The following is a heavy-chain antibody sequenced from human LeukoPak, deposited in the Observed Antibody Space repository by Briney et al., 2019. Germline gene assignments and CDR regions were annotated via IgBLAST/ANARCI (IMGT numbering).Heavy chain of an antibody. CDR2: IYYNGDT. CDR3: ASGISGSYYGRPFGY. Sequence: SETLSLTCSVSGGSISSSSYYWGWIRQPPGKGLEWIGTIYYNGDTYYNPSLKSRVTVSIDTSKNQFSLKLSSVTVADTAVYYCASGISGSYYGRPFGYWGQGTLVTVSS. J-gene: IGHJ4*02. V-gene: IGHV4-39*07. CDR1: GGSISSSSYY. D-gene: IGHD1-26*01.